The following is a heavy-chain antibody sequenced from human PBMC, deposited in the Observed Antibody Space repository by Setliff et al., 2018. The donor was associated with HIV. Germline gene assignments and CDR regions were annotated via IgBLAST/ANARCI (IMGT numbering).Heavy chain of an antibody. Sequence: VNPTQTLTLTCTFSGFSLSPRGMSVSWIRQPPGKALEWLARIDWDDAKYYSTSLKTRLTISKDTSKNQVVLTMTNMDPVDTATYYCARGSESLTYFDNLGPGTLVTVS. CDR3: ARGSESLTYFDN. CDR1: GFSLSPRGMS. V-gene: IGHV2-70*11. CDR2: IDWDDAK. D-gene: IGHD3-10*01. J-gene: IGHJ4*02.